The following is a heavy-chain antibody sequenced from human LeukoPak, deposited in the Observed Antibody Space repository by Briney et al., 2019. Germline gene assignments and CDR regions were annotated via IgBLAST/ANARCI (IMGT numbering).Heavy chain of an antibody. J-gene: IGHJ4*02. CDR1: GFTFSSYG. Sequence: PGGSLRLSCAASGFTFSSYGMHWVRQAPGRGLEWVAIIWYDGSNKYYADSVKGRFTISRDNSKSTLYLQINGLRAEDTAVYYCARDRSTTAVDYWGQGTLVTVSS. D-gene: IGHD4-17*01. CDR2: IWYDGSNK. V-gene: IGHV3-33*01. CDR3: ARDRSTTAVDY.